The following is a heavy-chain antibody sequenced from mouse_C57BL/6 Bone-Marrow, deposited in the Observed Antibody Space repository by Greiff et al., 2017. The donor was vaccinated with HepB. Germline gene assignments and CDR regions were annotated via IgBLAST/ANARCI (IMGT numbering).Heavy chain of an antibody. J-gene: IGHJ3*01. D-gene: IGHD1-1*01. V-gene: IGHV6-3*01. Sequence: EVKVEESGGGLVQPGGSMKLSCVASGFTFSNYWMNWVRQSPEKGLEWVAQIRLKSDNYATHYAESVKGRFTISSDDSKSSVYLQMNNLRAEDTGIYYCTGLRYWGQGTLVTVSA. CDR3: TGLRY. CDR2: IRLKSDNYAT. CDR1: GFTFSNYW.